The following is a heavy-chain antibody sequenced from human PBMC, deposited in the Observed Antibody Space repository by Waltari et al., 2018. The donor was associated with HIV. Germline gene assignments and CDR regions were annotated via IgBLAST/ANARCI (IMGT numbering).Heavy chain of an antibody. CDR3: AREPFYGSGSYYNDAFDV. J-gene: IGHJ3*01. D-gene: IGHD3-10*01. CDR2: ISNSGIT. Sequence: QLQLQESGPGLVKPSETLSLTCTVSRGSITRHYWAWIRQSPGKGLEWIGHISNSGITKYNPSLKSRITISVDTSESQFSLKLTSVTAADTAIYYCAREPFYGSGSYYNDAFDVWGQGTQVTVS. CDR1: RGSITRHY. V-gene: IGHV4-59*11.